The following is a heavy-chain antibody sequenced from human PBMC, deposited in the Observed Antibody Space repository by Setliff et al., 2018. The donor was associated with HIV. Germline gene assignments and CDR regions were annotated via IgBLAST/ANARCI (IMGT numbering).Heavy chain of an antibody. CDR3: ARDTIVGAIPLLDY. CDR2: IYSGGST. CDR1: GFTVSSNY. Sequence: GGSLRLSCAAFGFTVSSNYMSWVRQAPGKGLEWVSVIYSGGSTYYADSVKGRFTISRDNAKNSLYLQMNSLRAEDTAVYYCARDTIVGAIPLLDYWGQGTLVTVSS. D-gene: IGHD1-26*01. J-gene: IGHJ4*02. V-gene: IGHV3-66*01.